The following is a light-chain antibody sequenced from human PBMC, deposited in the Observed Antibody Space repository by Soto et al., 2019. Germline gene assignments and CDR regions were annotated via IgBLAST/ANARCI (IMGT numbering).Light chain of an antibody. CDR3: QQSYNTPLT. CDR1: QTIGTY. V-gene: IGKV1-39*01. J-gene: IGKJ1*01. CDR2: DAS. Sequence: IEVPQSPSSLAASLGDRVTITCRASQTIGTYVNWYRQKSGAAPELLIYDASTLQSGVPSRFRGGAPGKDFTLTISRLHLDDFATYYCQQSYNTPLTFGQGTKVDI.